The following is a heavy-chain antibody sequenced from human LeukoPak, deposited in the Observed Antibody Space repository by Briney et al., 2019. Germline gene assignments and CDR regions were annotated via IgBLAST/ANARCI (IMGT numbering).Heavy chain of an antibody. V-gene: IGHV4-59*01. CDR2: IYYSGST. CDR3: AREFTYYHDSSGHGFDP. CDR1: GGSISSYY. J-gene: IGHJ5*02. D-gene: IGHD3-22*01. Sequence: NPSETLSLTCTVSGGSISSYYWSWIRQPPGKGLEWIGYIYYSGSTNYNPSLKSRVTISVDTSKNQFSLKLSSVTAADTAVYYCAREFTYYHDSSGHGFDPWGQGTLVTVSS.